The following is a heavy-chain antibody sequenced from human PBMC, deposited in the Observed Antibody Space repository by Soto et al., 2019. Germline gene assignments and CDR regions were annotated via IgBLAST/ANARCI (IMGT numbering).Heavy chain of an antibody. J-gene: IGHJ4*02. D-gene: IGHD6-6*01. V-gene: IGHV3-23*01. CDR2: ISGSGGST. CDR3: AKSRGSIGSSSFDY. CDR1: GFTFSSYA. Sequence: GGSLRLSCAASGFTFSSYAMSWVRQAPGKGLEWVSAISGSGGSTYYADSVKGRFTISRDDSKNTLYLQMNSLRAEDTAVYYCAKSRGSIGSSSFDYWGQGTLVTSPQ.